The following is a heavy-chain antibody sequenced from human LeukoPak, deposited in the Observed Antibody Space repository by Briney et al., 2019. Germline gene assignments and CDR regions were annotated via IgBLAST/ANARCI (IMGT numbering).Heavy chain of an antibody. D-gene: IGHD4-11*01. Sequence: GGSLRLSCAASGFTLSDYWMHWVRRAPGKGLVWVSRINTDGSGTVYADSVKGRFTISRDNTKNTLYLQMNSLRDDDTAVYYCARGEINYSNFAHWGQGTLVTVSS. V-gene: IGHV3-74*01. CDR2: INTDGSGT. CDR1: GFTLSDYW. CDR3: ARGEINYSNFAH. J-gene: IGHJ5*02.